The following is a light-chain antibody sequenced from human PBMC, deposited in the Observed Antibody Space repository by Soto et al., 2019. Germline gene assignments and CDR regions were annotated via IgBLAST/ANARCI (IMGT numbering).Light chain of an antibody. Sequence: QSALTQPASVSGSPGQSITISCTGTSGDVGIYDLVSWYKHHPGRAPQLIIYDVTKRPSGVSNRFSGSKSGNTASLTISGLQAEDEADYYCCSYAGSSTFVFGTGTKLTVL. V-gene: IGLV2-23*02. CDR3: CSYAGSSTFV. CDR2: DVT. J-gene: IGLJ1*01. CDR1: SGDVGIYDL.